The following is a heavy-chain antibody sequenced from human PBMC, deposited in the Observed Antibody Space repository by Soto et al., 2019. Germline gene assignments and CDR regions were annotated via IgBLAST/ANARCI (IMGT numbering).Heavy chain of an antibody. CDR1: GFTFSSYW. V-gene: IGHV3-7*01. CDR2: IKQDGSEK. CDR3: ARLLYIWWSYRRYSFDY. J-gene: IGHJ4*02. D-gene: IGHD3-16*02. Sequence: GGSLRLSCAASGFTFSSYWMSWVRQAPGKGLEWVANIKQDGSEKYYVDSVKGRFTLSRANAKNSLYLQMNSLRAEDTAVYYCARLLYIWWSYRRYSFDYWGQGTLVTVSS.